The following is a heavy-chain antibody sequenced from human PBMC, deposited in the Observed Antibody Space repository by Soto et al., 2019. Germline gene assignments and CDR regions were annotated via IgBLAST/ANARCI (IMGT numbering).Heavy chain of an antibody. CDR2: VRTRGFGATT. V-gene: IGHV3-49*04. D-gene: IGHD3-10*02. J-gene: IGHJ4*02. Sequence: EVQLVESGGGLVRPGRSLRLSCTVSGFTFADYTLSWVRQAPGKGLEWVGLVRTRGFGATTDYAASVKGRFTISRDDSKSIAYLEINSLKTEDTAVYYCTRRGMFLDYWGQGTLVTVSS. CDR3: TRRGMFLDY. CDR1: GFTFADYT.